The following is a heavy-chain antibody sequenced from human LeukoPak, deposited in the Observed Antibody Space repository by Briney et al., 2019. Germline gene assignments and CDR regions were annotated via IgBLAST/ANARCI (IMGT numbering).Heavy chain of an antibody. CDR2: IKSKTDGGTT. Sequence: GGSLRLSCAASGFTFSNAWMSWVRQAPGKGLEWVGRIKSKTDGGTTDYAAPVKGRFTISRDDSKNTLYLQMNSLKTEDTAVYYCTTDFYCGSRGRIRAPFDYWGQGTLVTVSS. CDR3: TTDFYCGSRGRIRAPFDY. J-gene: IGHJ4*02. V-gene: IGHV3-15*01. CDR1: GFTFSNAW. D-gene: IGHD3-10*01.